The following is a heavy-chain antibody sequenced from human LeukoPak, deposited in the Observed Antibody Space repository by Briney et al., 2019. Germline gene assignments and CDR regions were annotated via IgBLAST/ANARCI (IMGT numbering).Heavy chain of an antibody. D-gene: IGHD3-22*01. J-gene: IGHJ2*01. CDR2: ISYDGSNK. CDR3: ANSRRSGYWYFDL. V-gene: IGHV3-30*04. CDR1: GFTFSSYA. Sequence: GRSLRLSCAASGFTFSSYAMHWVRQAPGKGLEWVAVISYDGSNKYYADSVKGRFTISRDNSKNTLYLQMNSLRAEDTAVYYCANSRRSGYWYFDLWGRGTLVTVSS.